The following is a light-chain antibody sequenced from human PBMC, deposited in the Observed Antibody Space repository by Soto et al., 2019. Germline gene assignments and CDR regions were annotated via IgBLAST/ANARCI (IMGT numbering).Light chain of an antibody. V-gene: IGKV1-39*01. Sequence: DIQMTQSPSSLSASVGDRVTITCRASQSISSYLNWYQQKPGKAPRLLIYAASSLQSGVSSRFSVSGSGTDFTLTISSLQPEDFAIYYCQHSYTNPYIFGQGTKLEIK. CDR1: QSISSY. CDR3: QHSYTNPYI. CDR2: AAS. J-gene: IGKJ2*01.